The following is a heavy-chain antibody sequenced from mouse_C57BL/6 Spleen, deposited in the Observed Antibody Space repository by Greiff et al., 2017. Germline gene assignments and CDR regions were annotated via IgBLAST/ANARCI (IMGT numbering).Heavy chain of an antibody. CDR3: AREWGLTGTFAY. D-gene: IGHD4-1*01. Sequence: EVQLVESGGGLVKPGGSLKLSCAASGFTFSSYAMSWVRQTPEKRLEWVATISDGGSYTYYPDNVKGRFTISRDNAKNNLYLQRSHLKSEDTAMYYCAREWGLTGTFAYWGQGTLVTVSA. J-gene: IGHJ3*01. CDR1: GFTFSSYA. CDR2: ISDGGSYT. V-gene: IGHV5-4*01.